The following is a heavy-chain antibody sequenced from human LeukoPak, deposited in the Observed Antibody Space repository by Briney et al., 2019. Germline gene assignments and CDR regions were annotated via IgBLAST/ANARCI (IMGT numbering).Heavy chain of an antibody. D-gene: IGHD6-13*01. Sequence: PGGSLRLSCAASGFTFSSYSMNWVRQAPGKGLEWVSSISSSSSYIYYADSVKGRFTISRDNSKNTLYLQMNSLTAEDTAVYYCANGYSSSWYSFDYWGQGTLVTVSS. CDR1: GFTFSSYS. V-gene: IGHV3-21*04. CDR3: ANGYSSSWYSFDY. CDR2: ISSSSSYI. J-gene: IGHJ4*02.